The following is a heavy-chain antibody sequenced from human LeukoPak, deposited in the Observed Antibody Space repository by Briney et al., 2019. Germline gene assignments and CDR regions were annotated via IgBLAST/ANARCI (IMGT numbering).Heavy chain of an antibody. CDR3: ARDSGYDSYSYGPGYYYYMDV. Sequence: SQTLSLTRTVSVGSLSRYYWLWIRQPAGKGLEWIGRIYTSGSTNYNPSLKSRVTMSVDTSKNQFSLKLSSVTAADTAVYYCARDSGYDSYSYGPGYYYYMDVWGKGTTVTVSS. CDR2: IYTSGST. V-gene: IGHV4-4*07. CDR1: VGSLSRYY. J-gene: IGHJ6*03. D-gene: IGHD5-12*01.